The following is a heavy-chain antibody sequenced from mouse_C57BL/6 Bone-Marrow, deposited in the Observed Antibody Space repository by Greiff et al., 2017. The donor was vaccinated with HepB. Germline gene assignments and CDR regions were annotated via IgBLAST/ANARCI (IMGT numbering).Heavy chain of an antibody. CDR2: ISSGSSTI. CDR1: GFTFSDYG. V-gene: IGHV5-17*01. D-gene: IGHD1-1*01. CDR3: ARPGITTVVAPYFDY. J-gene: IGHJ2*01. Sequence: EVKLVESGGGLVKPGGSLKLSCAASGFTFSDYGMHWVRQAPEKGLEWVAYISSGSSTIYYADTVKGRFTISRDNAKNTLFLQMTSLRSEDTAMYYGARPGITTVVAPYFDYWGQGTTLTVSS.